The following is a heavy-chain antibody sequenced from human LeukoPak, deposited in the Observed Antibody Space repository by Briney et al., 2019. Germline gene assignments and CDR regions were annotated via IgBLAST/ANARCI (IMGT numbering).Heavy chain of an antibody. V-gene: IGHV1-46*01. Sequence: ASVKVSCKASGYTFTGYYMHWVRQAPGQGLEWMGIINPSGGSTSYAQKFQGRVTMTRDTSTSTVYMELSSLRSEDTAVYYCARGDEDYSKGWWNWFDPWGQGTLVTVSS. CDR3: ARGDEDYSKGWWNWFDP. CDR1: GYTFTGYY. CDR2: INPSGGST. D-gene: IGHD4-11*01. J-gene: IGHJ5*02.